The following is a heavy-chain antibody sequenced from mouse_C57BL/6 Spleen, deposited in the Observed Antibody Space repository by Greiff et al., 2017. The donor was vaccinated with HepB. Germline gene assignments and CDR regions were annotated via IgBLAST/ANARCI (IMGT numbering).Heavy chain of an antibody. D-gene: IGHD2-4*01. J-gene: IGHJ3*01. CDR2: IDHANGNT. CDR1: GFNSKYAY. CDR3: ARDCYDYVVAY. V-gene: IGHV14-3*01. Sequence: VHVKQSVAELVRPGASVKLSCTASGFNSKYAYMHWVKQRPEQGLVWIGRIDHANGNTKYAPKFQGKATIPADTSSNTAYLQLCSLTSEDTSIYYWARDCYDYVVAYWGHGTLVTVSA.